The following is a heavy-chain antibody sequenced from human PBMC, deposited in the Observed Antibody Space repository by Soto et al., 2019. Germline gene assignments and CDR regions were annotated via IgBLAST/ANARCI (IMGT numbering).Heavy chain of an antibody. D-gene: IGHD2-15*01. CDR2: IYYSGST. J-gene: IGHJ4*02. CDR3: ARVSSVVAANFDY. V-gene: IGHV4-31*03. Sequence: LSLTCTVSGGSISSGGYYWSWIRQHPGKGLEWIGYIYYSGSTYYNPSLKSRVTISVDTSKNQFSLKLSSVTAADTAVYYCARVSSVVAANFDYWGQGTLVTVSS. CDR1: GGSISSGGYY.